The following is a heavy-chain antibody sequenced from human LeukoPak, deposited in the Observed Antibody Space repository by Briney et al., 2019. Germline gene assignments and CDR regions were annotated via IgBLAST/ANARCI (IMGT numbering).Heavy chain of an antibody. V-gene: IGHV4-4*07. Sequence: ASETLSLTCTVSGGSINNYYWSWIRQPAGKGLEWIGRMYTSGSSNYNPSFKSRVTMSVDTSKNQFSLRLNSVTAADTAVYYCARDLAQTPWDYWGQGTLVTVSS. CDR1: GGSINNYY. CDR2: MYTSGSS. CDR3: ARDLAQTPWDY. J-gene: IGHJ4*02.